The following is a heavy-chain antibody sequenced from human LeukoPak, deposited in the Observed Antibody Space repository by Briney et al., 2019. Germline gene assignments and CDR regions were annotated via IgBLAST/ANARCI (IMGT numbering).Heavy chain of an antibody. Sequence: GASVKVSCKASGYTFTSYGISWVRQAPGQGLEWMGWTSAYNGNTNYAQKLQGRVTMTTDTSTSTAYMELRSLRSDDTAVYYCARDYSYYYDSSGYHWGQGTLVTVSS. CDR2: TSAYNGNT. CDR3: ARDYSYYYDSSGYH. D-gene: IGHD3-22*01. V-gene: IGHV1-18*01. CDR1: GYTFTSYG. J-gene: IGHJ4*02.